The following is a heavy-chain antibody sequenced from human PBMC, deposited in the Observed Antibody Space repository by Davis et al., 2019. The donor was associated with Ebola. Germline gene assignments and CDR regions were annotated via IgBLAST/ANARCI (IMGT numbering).Heavy chain of an antibody. CDR3: ARGPFIAAAGILLEYYGMDV. CDR1: GGSFSGYY. J-gene: IGHJ6*04. D-gene: IGHD6-13*01. V-gene: IGHV4-34*01. Sequence: MPSETLSLTCAVYGGSFSGYYWSWIRQPPGKGLEWIGEINHSGNSNYNPSLKSRVTISLDTSKNQFSLKLSSVTAADTAVYYCARGPFIAAAGILLEYYGMDVWGKGTTVTVSS. CDR2: INHSGNS.